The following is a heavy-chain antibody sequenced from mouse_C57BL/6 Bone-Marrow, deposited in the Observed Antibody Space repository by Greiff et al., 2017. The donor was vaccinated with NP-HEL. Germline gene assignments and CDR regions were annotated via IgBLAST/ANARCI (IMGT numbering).Heavy chain of an antibody. CDR3: ARGEVYYGSSHNFDY. CDR2: ILPGSGST. J-gene: IGHJ2*01. Sequence: QVQLQQSGAELMKPGASVKLSCKATGYTFTGYWIEWVKQRPGHGLEWIGEILPGSGSTNYNEKFKGKATFTADTSSNTAYMQLSSLTAEDSAIYDCARGEVYYGSSHNFDYWGQGTTLTVSS. D-gene: IGHD1-1*01. V-gene: IGHV1-9*01. CDR1: GYTFTGYW.